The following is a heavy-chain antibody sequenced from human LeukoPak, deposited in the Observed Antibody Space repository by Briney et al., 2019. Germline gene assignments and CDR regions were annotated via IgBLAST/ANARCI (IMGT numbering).Heavy chain of an antibody. CDR1: GFTFSRYT. CDR3: AKDLTVTTMRYYYYGMDV. V-gene: IGHV3-30-3*01. Sequence: GGSLRLSCAASGFTFSRYTMHWVRQAPGKGLEWVALLSYDGSNNYYTDSVKGRFTVSRDNSKNTLYLQMNSLRAEDTAVYYCAKDLTVTTMRYYYYGMDVWGQGTTVTVSS. CDR2: LSYDGSNN. D-gene: IGHD4-17*01. J-gene: IGHJ6*02.